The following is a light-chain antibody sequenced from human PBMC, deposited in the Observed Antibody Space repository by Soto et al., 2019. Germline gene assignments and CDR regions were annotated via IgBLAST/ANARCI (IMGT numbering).Light chain of an antibody. Sequence: EIVLTQSPATLSLSPGERATLSCRASQSVGSSLAWYQQKPGQTPRLLIYGASNGAAGIPARFSGTGSGTDFTLTISSLEPEDFAVYYCQQRYNWPLTFGGGTKVEIK. J-gene: IGKJ4*01. CDR2: GAS. CDR1: QSVGSS. CDR3: QQRYNWPLT. V-gene: IGKV3-11*01.